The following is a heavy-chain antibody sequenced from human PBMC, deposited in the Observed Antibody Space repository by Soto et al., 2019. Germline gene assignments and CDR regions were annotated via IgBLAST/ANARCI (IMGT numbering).Heavy chain of an antibody. D-gene: IGHD6-13*01. CDR2: IYHSGST. CDR3: ARAAMGGSSWPFDY. Sequence: SETLSLTCTVSGGSISSSNWWSWVRQPPGKGLEWIGEIYHSGSTNYNPSLKSRVTISVDKSKNQFSLKLSSVTAADTAVYYCARAAMGGSSWPFDYWGQGTLVTVSS. CDR1: GGSISSSNW. V-gene: IGHV4-4*02. J-gene: IGHJ4*02.